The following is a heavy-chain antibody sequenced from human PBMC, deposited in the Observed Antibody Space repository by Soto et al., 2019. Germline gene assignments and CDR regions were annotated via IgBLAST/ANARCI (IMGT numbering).Heavy chain of an antibody. V-gene: IGHV1-8*01. D-gene: IGHD2-15*01. Sequence: ASVKVSCKASGYTFGSYDINWVRQGPGQGLEWMGWMNANNGNAGYAQKFQGRVTMTRTTSISTAYMELSSLRSEDTAVYYCAREVSGPNCPHDAFDFWGQGTMVTVSS. CDR3: AREVSGPNCPHDAFDF. CDR2: MNANNGNA. J-gene: IGHJ3*01. CDR1: GYTFGSYD.